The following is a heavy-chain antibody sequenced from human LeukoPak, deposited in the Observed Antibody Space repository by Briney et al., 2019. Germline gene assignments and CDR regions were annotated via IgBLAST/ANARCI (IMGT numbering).Heavy chain of an antibody. J-gene: IGHJ6*03. CDR1: GFTFSNAW. CDR3: TTVSAATPYYYYYMDV. CDR2: IKSKTDGGTT. Sequence: GGSLRLSCAASGFTFSNAWMSWARQAPGQGLEWVGRIKSKTDGGTTDYAAPVKGRFTISRDDSKNTLYLQMNSLKTEDTAVYYCTTVSAATPYYYYYMDVWGKGTTVTVSS. D-gene: IGHD2-2*01. V-gene: IGHV3-15*01.